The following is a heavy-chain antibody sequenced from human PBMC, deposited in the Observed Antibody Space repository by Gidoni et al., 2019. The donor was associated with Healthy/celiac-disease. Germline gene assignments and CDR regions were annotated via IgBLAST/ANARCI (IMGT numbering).Heavy chain of an antibody. D-gene: IGHD2-2*01. CDR3: AISLRYCSSTSCYNAGAYNWFDP. V-gene: IGHV1-69*01. CDR2: IIPICGTA. CDR1: GGTFSSYA. J-gene: IGHJ5*02. Sequence: QVQLVQSGAEVKKPGSSVKVSCKASGGTFSSYAISWVLQAPGQGLEWMGGIIPICGTANYAQKFQGRVTITADESTSTAYMELSSLRSEDTAVYYCAISLRYCSSTSCYNAGAYNWFDPWGQGTLVTVSS.